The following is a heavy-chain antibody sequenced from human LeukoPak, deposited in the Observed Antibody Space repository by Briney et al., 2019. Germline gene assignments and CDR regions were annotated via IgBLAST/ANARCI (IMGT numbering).Heavy chain of an antibody. CDR1: GGSISTGGFY. V-gene: IGHV4-30-2*01. CDR3: ARGAATGYGYFDL. CDR2: IYHSGST. Sequence: SETLSLTCTVSGGSISTGGFYWGWIRQPPGKGLQWIGYIYHSGSTYYNPSLTSRVTISLDRSKNQFSLKLSSVTAADTAVYYCARGAATGYGYFDLWGRGTLVTVSS. J-gene: IGHJ2*01. D-gene: IGHD6-13*01.